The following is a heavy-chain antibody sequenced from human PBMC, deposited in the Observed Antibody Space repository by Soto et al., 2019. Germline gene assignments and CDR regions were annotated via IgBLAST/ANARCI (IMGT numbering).Heavy chain of an antibody. Sequence: QVQLQESGPGLVKPSQTLSLTCTVSGGSISSGDYYWSWIRQPPGKGLEWIGYIYYSGSTYYNPSLNSLVTISVPTSNNHFSLKLTSVTAADTAVYYCAPTILVGNRHFPYCGQRTLLTLSS. CDR3: APTILVGNRHFPY. V-gene: IGHV4-30-4*01. D-gene: IGHD3-22*01. CDR1: GGSISSGDYY. CDR2: IYYSGST. J-gene: IGHJ4*02.